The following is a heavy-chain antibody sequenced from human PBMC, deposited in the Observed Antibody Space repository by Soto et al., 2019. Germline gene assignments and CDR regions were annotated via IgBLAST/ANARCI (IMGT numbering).Heavy chain of an antibody. D-gene: IGHD3-22*01. J-gene: IGHJ5*02. Sequence: SETLSLTCNVSGGSISRRIYYWGWIRQPPGKGLEWIGSINYSGIIYYNPSLRSRVFISVDKPKNHFSLNLSSVTAADTAAFLCAACMYFFGRSPFWFDPWGQGTLVTVSS. CDR1: GGSISRRIYY. CDR3: AACMYFFGRSPFWFDP. CDR2: INYSGII. V-gene: IGHV4-39*01.